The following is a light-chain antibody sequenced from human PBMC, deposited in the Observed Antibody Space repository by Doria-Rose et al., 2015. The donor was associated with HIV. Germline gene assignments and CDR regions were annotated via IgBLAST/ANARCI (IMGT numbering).Light chain of an antibody. CDR3: QQRSNWPPIFT. CDR1: QSVSSN. Sequence: PGERATLSCRASQSVSSNSAWYQQKPGQAPRLLIYDASNRATGIPARFSGSGSGTDLTLTISSLEPEDFAVYFCQQRSNWPPIFTFGPGTKVDI. V-gene: IGKV3-11*01. CDR2: DAS. J-gene: IGKJ3*01.